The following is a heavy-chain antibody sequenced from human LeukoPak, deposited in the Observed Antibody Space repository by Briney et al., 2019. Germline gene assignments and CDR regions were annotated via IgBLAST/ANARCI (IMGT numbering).Heavy chain of an antibody. V-gene: IGHV4-59*01. CDR1: GGSLSSYY. D-gene: IGHD6-13*01. Sequence: SETLSLTCTVSGGSLSSYYWSWIRQPPGKGLEWIGYIYYSGSTNYNPSLKSRVTISVDTSKNQFSLKLSSVTAADTAVYYCARAAAVVLFDYWGQGTLVTVSS. CDR3: ARAAAVVLFDY. J-gene: IGHJ4*02. CDR2: IYYSGST.